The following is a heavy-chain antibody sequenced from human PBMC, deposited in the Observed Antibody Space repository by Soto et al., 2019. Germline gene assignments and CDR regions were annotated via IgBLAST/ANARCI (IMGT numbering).Heavy chain of an antibody. CDR3: ARCVGGSMFDNSGKFDS. V-gene: IGHV3-30*03. D-gene: IGHD3-22*01. J-gene: IGHJ5*01. CDR1: GFTFSSNG. Sequence: QVQLVESGGGVVQPGRSLRLTCAASGFTFSSNGMHWVRQAPGKGLEWVALIAYDGSKTYYGDSVRGRFTISSDNSENTLLLQINSLRAEATAVYYCARCVGGSMFDNSGKFDSWGQGTLVTVSS. CDR2: IAYDGSKT.